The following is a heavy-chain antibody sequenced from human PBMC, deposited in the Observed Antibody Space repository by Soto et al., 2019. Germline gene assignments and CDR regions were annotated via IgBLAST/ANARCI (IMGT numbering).Heavy chain of an antibody. CDR1: GYSLTSYY. CDR3: SRVDPGETSPFDH. Sequence: ASVRVSCKASGYSLTSYYIHWVRQAPGQGLEWMGWINPFDGSRMFAQSFQGRVTMTRDTSTSTVYMEVSSLRSEDTAVYYCSRVDPGETSPFDHWGQ. J-gene: IGHJ4*02. D-gene: IGHD3-10*01. V-gene: IGHV1-46*03. CDR2: INPFDGSR.